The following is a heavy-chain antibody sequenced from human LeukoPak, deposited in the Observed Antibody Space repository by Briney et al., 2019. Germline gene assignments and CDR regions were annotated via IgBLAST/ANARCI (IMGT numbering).Heavy chain of an antibody. D-gene: IGHD3-22*01. CDR1: GFTFSGYA. J-gene: IGHJ4*02. Sequence: GSLRLSCAASGFTFSGYAMSWVRQAPGKGLEWVSAISGSGGSTYYADSVKGRFTISRDNSKNTLYLQMNSLRAEDTAVYYCAKSDDSSGYSPEDYWGQGTLVTVSS. CDR2: ISGSGGST. CDR3: AKSDDSSGYSPEDY. V-gene: IGHV3-23*01.